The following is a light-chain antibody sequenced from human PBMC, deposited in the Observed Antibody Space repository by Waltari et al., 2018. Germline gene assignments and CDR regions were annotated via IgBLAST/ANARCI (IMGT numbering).Light chain of an antibody. CDR2: GVS. CDR1: QSVGTS. Sequence: EIVLTQSPGTLSLSPGESATLPCRASQSVGTSVTWYQQKPGQAPRLLIYGVSNRATAIPDRFSGSGSGTDFTLTISSLEPEDFAVYYCHQRSSWPRTFGQGTKLELK. J-gene: IGKJ1*01. CDR3: HQRSSWPRT. V-gene: IGKV3-11*01.